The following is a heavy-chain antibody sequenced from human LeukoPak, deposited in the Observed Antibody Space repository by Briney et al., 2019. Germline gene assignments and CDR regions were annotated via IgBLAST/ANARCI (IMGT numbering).Heavy chain of an antibody. V-gene: IGHV3-53*01. D-gene: IGHD5-18*01. CDR2: IYSGGST. CDR1: GFTFSSYA. J-gene: IGHJ4*02. Sequence: PGGSLRLSCAVSGFTFSSYAMSWVRQAPGKGLEWVSVIYSGGSTYYADSVKGRLTISRDNSKNTLYLQMNSLRAEDTAVYYCARGRLIHLFDYWGQGTLVTVSS. CDR3: ARGRLIHLFDY.